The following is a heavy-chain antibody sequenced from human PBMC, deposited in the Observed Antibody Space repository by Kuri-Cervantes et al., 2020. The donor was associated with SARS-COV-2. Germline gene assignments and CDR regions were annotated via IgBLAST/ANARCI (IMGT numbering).Heavy chain of an antibody. V-gene: IGHV3-64D*08. Sequence: GESLKISCSASGFTFSSYAMHWVRQAPGKGLEYVPAISSNGGSTYYADSVKGRFTISRDNSKNTLYLQMSSLRAEDTAVYYCARGVVTIYGFLVFLPAAGWLDPWGQGTQVTVSS. CDR2: ISSNGGST. CDR3: ARGVVTIYGFLVFLPAAGWLDP. D-gene: IGHD5-24*01. J-gene: IGHJ5*02. CDR1: GFTFSSYA.